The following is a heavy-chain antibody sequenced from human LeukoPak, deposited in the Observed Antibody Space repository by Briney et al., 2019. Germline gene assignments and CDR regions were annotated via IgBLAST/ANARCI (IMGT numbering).Heavy chain of an antibody. CDR2: IWYDGSNK. Sequence: GGSLRLSCAASGFTFSSYGMHWVRQAPGKGLEWVAVIWYDGSNKYYADSVKGRFTISRDNAKNSLYLQMNSLRAEDTAVYYCASSYFDWLLDYWGQGTLVTVSS. V-gene: IGHV3-33*03. D-gene: IGHD3-9*01. J-gene: IGHJ4*02. CDR3: ASSYFDWLLDY. CDR1: GFTFSSYG.